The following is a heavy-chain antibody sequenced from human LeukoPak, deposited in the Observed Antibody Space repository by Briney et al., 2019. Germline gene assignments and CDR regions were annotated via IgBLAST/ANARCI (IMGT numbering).Heavy chain of an antibody. J-gene: IGHJ4*02. V-gene: IGHV3-23*01. Sequence: GGSLRLSCAASGFTFRNYAISWVRQAPGKGLEWVSAISNSGDSTYYADSAKGRFTISRDNSQNTLYLQMNSLRAEDTAVYYCARDYADYVGYFFFDYWGQGTLVTVSS. CDR1: GFTFRNYA. D-gene: IGHD4-17*01. CDR3: ARDYADYVGYFFFDY. CDR2: ISNSGDST.